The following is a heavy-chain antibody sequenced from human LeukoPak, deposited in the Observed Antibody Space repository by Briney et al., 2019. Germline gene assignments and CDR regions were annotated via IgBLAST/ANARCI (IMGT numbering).Heavy chain of an antibody. D-gene: IGHD3-10*01. CDR3: AREVQYGSGSLYFDY. J-gene: IGHJ4*02. CDR2: IYHSGST. Sequence: NPSETLSLTCAVSGGSISSGGYSWSWIRQPPEKSLEWIGYIYHSGSTYYNPSLKSRVTISVDRSKNQFSLKLSSVTAADTAVYYCAREVQYGSGSLYFDYWGQGTLVTVSS. V-gene: IGHV4-30-2*01. CDR1: GGSISSGGYS.